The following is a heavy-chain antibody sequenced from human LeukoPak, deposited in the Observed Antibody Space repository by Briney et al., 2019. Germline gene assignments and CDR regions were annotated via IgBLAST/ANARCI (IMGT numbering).Heavy chain of an antibody. D-gene: IGHD1-7*01. CDR3: VAYNWNYPDY. Sequence: AGGSLRLSCAASGFSFRSYFMYWVRHAPGKGLVWVSRIKTDGSETDYADSVKGRFTISRDNAKNTLYMQMNSLREEDTAVYYCVAYNWNYPDYWGQGTLVTVAS. CDR1: GFSFRSYF. J-gene: IGHJ4*02. CDR2: IKTDGSET. V-gene: IGHV3-74*01.